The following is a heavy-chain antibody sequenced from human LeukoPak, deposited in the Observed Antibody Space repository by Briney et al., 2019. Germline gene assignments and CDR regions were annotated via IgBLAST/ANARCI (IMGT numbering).Heavy chain of an antibody. CDR3: ARYQHDYSSSSDY. J-gene: IGHJ4*02. D-gene: IGHD6-6*01. V-gene: IGHV3-21*01. CDR1: GFTFSSYG. Sequence: GGFLRLSCAASGFTFSSYGMPWVRQAPGKGLEWVSSISSSSSYIYYADSVKGRFIISRDNAKDSLYLQMNSLRAEDTAVYCCARYQHDYSSSSDYWGQGTLVTVSS. CDR2: ISSSSSYI.